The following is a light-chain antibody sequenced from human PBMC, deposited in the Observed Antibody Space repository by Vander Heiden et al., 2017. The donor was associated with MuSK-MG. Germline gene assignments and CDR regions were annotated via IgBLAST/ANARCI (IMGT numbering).Light chain of an antibody. CDR3: RQSVQTLLT. J-gene: IGKJ5*01. CDR2: LGS. CDR1: QSFLHMNGYNY. V-gene: IGKV2-28*01. Sequence: DTVMTQSPLSLHVTPGEPASISCRSSQSFLHMNGYNYLDWYLQKPGQSPQLLIYLGSNRASGVPDRFSGSGSGTDFTLKISRVEAEDIGVYYCRQSVQTLLTFGQGTLVEIK.